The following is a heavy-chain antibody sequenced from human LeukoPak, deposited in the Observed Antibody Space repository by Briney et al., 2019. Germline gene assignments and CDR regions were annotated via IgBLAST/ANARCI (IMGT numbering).Heavy chain of an antibody. J-gene: IGHJ4*02. D-gene: IGHD3-9*01. CDR3: ARLAPGNYDILTGDPKVVFDY. CDR2: VHSSGST. CDR1: GGPISSFF. V-gene: IGHV4-59*01. Sequence: PSETLSLTCTVSGGPISSFFWSWIRQPPGKGLEWIGYVHSSGSTKYNPSLKSRLIISVDMSKNQFSLKLRSVSVADTAVYYCARLAPGNYDILTGDPKVVFDYWGQGALVTVSS.